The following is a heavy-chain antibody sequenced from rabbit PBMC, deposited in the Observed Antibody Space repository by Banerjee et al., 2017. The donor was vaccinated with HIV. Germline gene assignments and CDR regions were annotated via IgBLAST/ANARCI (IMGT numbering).Heavy chain of an antibody. V-gene: IGHV1S40*01. CDR1: GFTLSSSYY. CDR3: ARGTYGYAGYAPNL. J-gene: IGHJ4*01. D-gene: IGHD6-1*01. Sequence: QSLEESGGDLVKPEGSLTLTCTASGFTLSSSYYMCWVRQAPGKGLEWIACIYAGSSGSTYYASWAKGRFTISKTSSTTVTLQMTSLTAADTATYFCARGTYGYAGYAPNLWGPGTLVTVS. CDR2: IYAGSSGST.